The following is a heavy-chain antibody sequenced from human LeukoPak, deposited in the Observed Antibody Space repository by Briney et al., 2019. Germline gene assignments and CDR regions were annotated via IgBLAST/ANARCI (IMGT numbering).Heavy chain of an antibody. Sequence: PGRSLRLSCAASGFTFSSYAMSWVRQAPGQGLDWDSAISGSGGSTYYAASVTGRFTISRDNSKNTLYPQMNSLRAEDTAVYYCARLWERNFNHWGQGALVTVSS. V-gene: IGHV3-23*01. D-gene: IGHD1-1*01. CDR2: ISGSGGST. CDR1: GFTFSSYA. J-gene: IGHJ4*02. CDR3: ARLWERNFNH.